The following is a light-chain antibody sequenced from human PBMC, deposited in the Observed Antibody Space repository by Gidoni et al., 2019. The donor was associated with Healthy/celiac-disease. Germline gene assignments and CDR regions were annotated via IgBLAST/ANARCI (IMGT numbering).Light chain of an antibody. CDR2: GSS. V-gene: IGKV3-20*01. CDR1: QSVSSSY. J-gene: IGKJ1*01. Sequence: EIVFTQSPGTLSLSPGERSTLSCRASQSVSSSYLAWYQQKPGQAPRLLSYGSSSRATGIPDRFSGRGSGTDFTLTISRLEPEDFAVYYCQQYGSSPDPAFGQGTKVEIK. CDR3: QQYGSSPDPA.